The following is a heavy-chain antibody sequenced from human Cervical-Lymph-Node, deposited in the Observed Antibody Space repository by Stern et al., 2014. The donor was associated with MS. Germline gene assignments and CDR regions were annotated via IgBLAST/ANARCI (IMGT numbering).Heavy chain of an antibody. D-gene: IGHD2-15*01. Sequence: EDQLVESGGGLVQPGGSLRLSCAASGFPFSSYWMNWVRQAPGKGLEWVANIKEDGSEAYYVDSVKGRFPFSSDNAKNSLYLQMNSLRAEDTAVYYCARGSDTWGQGTLVTVSS. V-gene: IGHV3-7*01. CDR3: ARGSDT. CDR1: GFPFSSYW. CDR2: IKEDGSEA. J-gene: IGHJ5*02.